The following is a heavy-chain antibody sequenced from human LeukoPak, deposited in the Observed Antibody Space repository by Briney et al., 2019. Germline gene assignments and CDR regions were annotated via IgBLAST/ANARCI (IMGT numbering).Heavy chain of an antibody. CDR3: ARGRKWVLRYFDWLLGRGPFDY. V-gene: IGHV4-34*01. Sequence: SETLSLTCAVYGGSFSGYYWSWIRQPPGKGLEWIGEINHSGSTNYNPSLKSRVTISVDTSKNQFSLKLSSVTAADTAVYYCARGRKWVLRYFDWLLGRGPFDYWGQGTLVTVSS. CDR2: INHSGST. D-gene: IGHD3-9*01. CDR1: GGSFSGYY. J-gene: IGHJ4*02.